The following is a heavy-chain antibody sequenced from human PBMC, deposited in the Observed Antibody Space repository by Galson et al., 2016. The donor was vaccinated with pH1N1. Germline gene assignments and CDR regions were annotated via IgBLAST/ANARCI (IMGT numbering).Heavy chain of an antibody. D-gene: IGHD5-24*01. Sequence: SLRLSCAASGFSLSPFWMTWVRQAPGKGLEWVANINQDGSVQYYVDSVKGRFTISRDNAKNSLYLQMDTLRAEDTAVYYCARAIAQFDSYWGQGTLVTVSS. CDR1: GFSLSPFW. V-gene: IGHV3-7*01. CDR3: ARAIAQFDSY. J-gene: IGHJ4*02. CDR2: INQDGSVQ.